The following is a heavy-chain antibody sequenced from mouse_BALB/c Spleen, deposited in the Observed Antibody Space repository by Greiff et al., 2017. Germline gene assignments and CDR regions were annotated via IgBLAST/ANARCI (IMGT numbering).Heavy chain of an antibody. J-gene: IGHJ4*01. CDR2: IWSGGST. Sequence: QVQLQQSGPGLVQPSQSLSITCTVSGFSLTSYGVHWVRQSPGKGLEWLGVIWSGGSTDYNAAFISRLSISKDNSKSQVFFKMNSLQATDTAIYYCARKRGPWGQGTSVTVSS. V-gene: IGHV2-2*02. CDR1: GFSLTSYG. CDR3: ARKRGP.